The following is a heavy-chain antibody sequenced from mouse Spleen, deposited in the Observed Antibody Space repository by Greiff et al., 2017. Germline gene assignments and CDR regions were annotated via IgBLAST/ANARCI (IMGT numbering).Heavy chain of an antibody. CDR2: ITYDGSN. V-gene: IGHV3-6*01. J-gene: IGHJ3*01. Sequence: EVKLMESGPGLVKPSQSLSLTCSVTGYSISSGYYWNWIRQFPGNKLEWMGYITYDGSNNYNPSLKNRISITRDTSKNQFFLKLNSVTTEDTATYYCARIRWFAYWGQGTLVTVSA. CDR3: ARIRWFAY. CDR1: GYSISSGYY.